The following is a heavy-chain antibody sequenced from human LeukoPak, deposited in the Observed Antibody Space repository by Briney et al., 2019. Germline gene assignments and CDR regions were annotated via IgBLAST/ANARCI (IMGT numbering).Heavy chain of an antibody. D-gene: IGHD6-19*01. Sequence: GGSLRLSCAASGFTVSSNYMSWVRQAPGKGLEWVSVIYSGGSTYYADSVKGRFTISRDNAKNTLYLQMNSLRAEDTAVYYCARGKEVAGTVYFDYWGQGTLVTVSS. V-gene: IGHV3-53*01. CDR2: IYSGGST. J-gene: IGHJ4*02. CDR3: ARGKEVAGTVYFDY. CDR1: GFTVSSNY.